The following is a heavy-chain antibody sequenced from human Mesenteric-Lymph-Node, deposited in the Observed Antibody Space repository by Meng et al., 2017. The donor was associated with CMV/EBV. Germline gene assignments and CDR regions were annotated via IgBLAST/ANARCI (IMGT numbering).Heavy chain of an antibody. CDR1: GFTFSNAW. Sequence: GGSLRLSCAASGFTFSNAWMSWVRQAPGKGLEWVSTFDVNGGGATYYTDSVKGRFTISRDTSENTLYLQMNSLRVDDTALYYCAKGVTSGAPYRAFDLLGQGTKVTVSS. CDR2: FDVNGGGAT. J-gene: IGHJ3*01. CDR3: AKGVTSGAPYRAFDL. V-gene: IGHV3-23*01. D-gene: IGHD2-15*01.